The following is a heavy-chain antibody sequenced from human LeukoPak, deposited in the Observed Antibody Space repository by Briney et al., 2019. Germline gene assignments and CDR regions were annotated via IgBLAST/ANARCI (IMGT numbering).Heavy chain of an antibody. D-gene: IGHD5-24*01. CDR1: GYDFTAYW. CDR3: VRHYSYNWFGY. J-gene: IGHJ4*02. V-gene: IGHV5-51*01. CDR2: INAGNSQT. Sequence: GESLKISCKGSGYDFTAYWIAWVRQRPGKGLEWMGNINAGNSQTTDSPSFQGQVTISVDKSISTAYLQLRSLKASDTAIYYCVRHYSYNWFGYWGQGSPVTVSS.